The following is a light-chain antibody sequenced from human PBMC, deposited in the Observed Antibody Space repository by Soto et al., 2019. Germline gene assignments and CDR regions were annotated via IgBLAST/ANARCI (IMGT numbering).Light chain of an antibody. Sequence: DIQMTQSPSTLSASVGDRVTITCRASQSISSWLAWYKQKPGKAPKLLIYGTSSLESGVPSRFSGSGSVTEFTITIDSLQPDDFATYCCQQYSSSSPTFGQGTKLEI. J-gene: IGKJ2*01. CDR2: GTS. V-gene: IGKV1-5*01. CDR1: QSISSW. CDR3: QQYSSSSPT.